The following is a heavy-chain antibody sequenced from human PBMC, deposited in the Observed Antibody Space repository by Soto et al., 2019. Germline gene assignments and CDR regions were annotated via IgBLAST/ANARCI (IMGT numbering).Heavy chain of an antibody. CDR3: VRVFGSGWYYYYVVDV. V-gene: IGHV4-59*08. Sequence: PSETLSLTCTVSGGSISSFYWSWIRQPPGKGQEWIGYIYWSGGTNYNPSLKSRVTISVATSKNEFSLTLSSVTAADTAVYYCVRVFGSGWYYYYVVDVWGQVTTDTVSS. CDR1: GGSISSFY. D-gene: IGHD6-19*01. CDR2: IYWSGGT. J-gene: IGHJ6*02.